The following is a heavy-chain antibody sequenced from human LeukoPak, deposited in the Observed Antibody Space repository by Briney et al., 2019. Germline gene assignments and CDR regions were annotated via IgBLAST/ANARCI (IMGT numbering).Heavy chain of an antibody. Sequence: PGGSLRLSCAASGFTFSSYAMSWVRQAPGKGLEWVGRIKSKTDGGTTDYAAPVKGRFTISRDDSKNTLYLQMNSLKTEDTAVYYCTTEHWNYVGGARPDDYWGQGTLVTVSS. J-gene: IGHJ4*02. CDR3: TTEHWNYVGGARPDDY. D-gene: IGHD1-7*01. V-gene: IGHV3-15*01. CDR1: GFTFSSYA. CDR2: IKSKTDGGTT.